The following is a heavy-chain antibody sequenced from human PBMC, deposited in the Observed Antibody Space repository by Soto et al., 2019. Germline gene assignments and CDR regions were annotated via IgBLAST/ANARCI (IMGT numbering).Heavy chain of an antibody. D-gene: IGHD2-2*01. V-gene: IGHV1-69*13. CDR1: GGTFSSYA. J-gene: IGHJ5*02. Sequence: GASVKVSCKASGGTFSSYAISWVRQAPGQGLEWMGGIIPIFGTANYAQKFQGRVTITADESTSTAYMELSSLRSEDTAVYYCARVPSYQLLWDWFDPWGQGTLVTVSS. CDR3: ARVPSYQLLWDWFDP. CDR2: IIPIFGTA.